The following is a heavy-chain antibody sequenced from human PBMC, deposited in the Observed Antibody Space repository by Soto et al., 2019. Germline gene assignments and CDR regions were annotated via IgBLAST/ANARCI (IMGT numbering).Heavy chain of an antibody. CDR2: IYPGDSDT. V-gene: IGHV5-51*01. Sequence: LGESLKISCKGSGYSFTSYWIGWVRQMPGKGLEWMGIIYPGDSDTRYSPSFQGQVTISADKSISTAYLQWSSLKASDTAMYYCGSFPRHHLNYGRAVGGKGTTAPASS. J-gene: IGHJ6*04. CDR1: GYSFTSYW. CDR3: GSFPRHHLNYGRAV.